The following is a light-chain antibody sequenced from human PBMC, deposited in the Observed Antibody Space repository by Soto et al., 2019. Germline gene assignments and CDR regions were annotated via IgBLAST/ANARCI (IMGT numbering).Light chain of an antibody. CDR3: QHYNSYSEA. J-gene: IGKJ1*01. CDR1: QSISTY. CDR2: KAS. V-gene: IGKV1-5*03. Sequence: DIQMTQSPSTLSASVGDRVAITCRASQSISTYLAWYQQKPGKAPKLLIYKASSLKSGVPSRFSGSGSGTEFTLTISSLQPDYFATYYCQHYNSYSEAFGQGTKVDIK.